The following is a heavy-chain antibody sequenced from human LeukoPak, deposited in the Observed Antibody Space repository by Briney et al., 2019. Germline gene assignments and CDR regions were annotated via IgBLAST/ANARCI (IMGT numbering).Heavy chain of an antibody. CDR1: GFTFSSYA. D-gene: IGHD4-17*01. CDR3: AKGYGAFTVTTYVDY. V-gene: IGHV3-23*01. CDR2: ISGSGGAT. J-gene: IGHJ4*02. Sequence: PGGSLRLSCAASGFTFSSYAMSWVRQAPGKGLEWVSTISGSGGATYYADSVKGRFTISTDNSKNSLYLQMNSLRAEDTALYYCAKGYGAFTVTTYVDYWGQGTLVTVSS.